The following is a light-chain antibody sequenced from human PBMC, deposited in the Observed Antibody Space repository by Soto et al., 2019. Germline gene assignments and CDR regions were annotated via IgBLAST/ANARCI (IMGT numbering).Light chain of an antibody. CDR3: QQYGDAPQT. V-gene: IGKV3-20*01. Sequence: EIVLTQSPGTLSSSPGERATLSCRASQTVSSNKLAWYQQKLGQGPRLLISGASSRATGIPDRFSGSGSGTDFTLTIDRLEPEDCAVYYCQQYGDAPQTFGQGTKVEIK. CDR1: QTVSSNK. CDR2: GAS. J-gene: IGKJ1*01.